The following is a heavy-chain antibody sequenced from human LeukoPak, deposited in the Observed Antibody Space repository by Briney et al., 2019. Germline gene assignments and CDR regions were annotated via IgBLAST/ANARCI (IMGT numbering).Heavy chain of an antibody. CDR3: ARAPAYYYYFDQ. D-gene: IGHD3-10*01. CDR2: IYYSGST. V-gene: IGHV4-39*07. CDR1: GGSISSSSYY. Sequence: SETLSLTCTVSGGSISSSSYYWGWIRQPPGKGLEWIGSIYYSGSTYYNPSLKSRVTISVDTSKNQFSLKLSSVTAADTAVYYCARAPAYYYYFDQWGQGTLVTISS. J-gene: IGHJ4*02.